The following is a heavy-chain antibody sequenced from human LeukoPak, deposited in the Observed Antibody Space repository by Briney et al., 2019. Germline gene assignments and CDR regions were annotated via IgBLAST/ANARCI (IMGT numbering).Heavy chain of an antibody. V-gene: IGHV7-4-1*02. CDR2: INTNTGNP. CDR3: ARDADLLRYCSSTSCESEPYYFDY. CDR1: GYTFTSYA. D-gene: IGHD2-2*01. Sequence: ASVKVSCKASGYTFTSYAMNWVRQAPGQGLEWMGWINTNTGNPTYAQGFTGRFVFSLDTSVSTAYLQISSLKAEDTAVYFCARDADLLRYCSSTSCESEPYYFDYWGQGTLVTVSS. J-gene: IGHJ4*02.